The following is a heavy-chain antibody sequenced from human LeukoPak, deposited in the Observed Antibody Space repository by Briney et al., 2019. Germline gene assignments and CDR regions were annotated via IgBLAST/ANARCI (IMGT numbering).Heavy chain of an antibody. J-gene: IGHJ4*02. CDR3: ARDPRIVGAPSDDY. D-gene: IGHD1-26*01. CDR2: IKQDGSEK. Sequence: GGSLRLSCAASGSTFSSYWMSWVRQAPGKGLEWVVNIKQDGSEKYYVDSVKGRFTISRDNAKNSLYLQMNSLRAEDTAVYYCARDPRIVGAPSDDYWGQGTLVTVSP. V-gene: IGHV3-7*01. CDR1: GSTFSSYW.